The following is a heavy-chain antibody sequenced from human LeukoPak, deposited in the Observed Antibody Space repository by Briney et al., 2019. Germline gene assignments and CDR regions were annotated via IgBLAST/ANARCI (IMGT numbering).Heavy chain of an antibody. CDR2: IYYSGST. V-gene: IGHV4-59*01. D-gene: IGHD3-22*01. CDR1: GGSISSYY. CDR3: ARTYDSSGYFGFDY. J-gene: IGHJ4*02. Sequence: SETLSLTCTVSGGSISSYYWSWIRQPPGKGLEWIGYIYYSGSTNYNPSLKNRVTISVDTSKNQFSLKLSSVTAADTAVYYCARTYDSSGYFGFDYWGQRTLVTVCS.